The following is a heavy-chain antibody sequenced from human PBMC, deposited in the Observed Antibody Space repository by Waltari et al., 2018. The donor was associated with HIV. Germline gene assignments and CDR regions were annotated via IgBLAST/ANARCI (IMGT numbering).Heavy chain of an antibody. D-gene: IGHD3-16*01. Sequence: QLHLQESGPGLVKPSETLSLTCSVSGASISSSSYYWAWIRRPPGKGLEWIGALYYSGTAYYNPSVKSRVSASLDASKNELSLKLTSVTATDTALYYCARLRFHSLYYFDSWGPGILVTVSS. J-gene: IGHJ4*02. CDR3: ARLRFHSLYYFDS. CDR1: GASISSSSYY. V-gene: IGHV4-39*01. CDR2: LYYSGTA.